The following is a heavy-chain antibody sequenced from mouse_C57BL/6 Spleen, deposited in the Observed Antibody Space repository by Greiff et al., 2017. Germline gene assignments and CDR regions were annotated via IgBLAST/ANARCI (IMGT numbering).Heavy chain of an antibody. CDR2: INPNNGGT. J-gene: IGHJ3*01. D-gene: IGHD2-2*01. V-gene: IGHV1-26*01. Sequence: VQLQQSGPELVKPGASVKISCKASGYTFTDYYMNWVKQSHGKSLEWIGDINPNNGGTSYNQKFKGKATLTVDKSSSTAYMELRSLTSEDSAVYYCARYYGYDEGFAYWGQGTLVTVSA. CDR1: GYTFTDYY. CDR3: ARYYGYDEGFAY.